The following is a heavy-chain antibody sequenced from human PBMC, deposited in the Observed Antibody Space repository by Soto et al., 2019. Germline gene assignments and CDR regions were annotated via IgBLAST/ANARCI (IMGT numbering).Heavy chain of an antibody. Sequence: QVQLQESGPGLVKPSQTLSLTCTVSGGSISSGGYYWSWIRQHPGKGLECIGYIYYSGSTYYNQSLKSRVPISVYTSKHQFSLKLSSVTAANTAVYYWARGICTMVRGVMYYYGMDVWGQGTKVTVSS. CDR3: ARGICTMVRGVMYYYGMDV. CDR2: IYYSGST. D-gene: IGHD3-10*01. CDR1: GGSISSGGYY. J-gene: IGHJ6*02. V-gene: IGHV4-31*03.